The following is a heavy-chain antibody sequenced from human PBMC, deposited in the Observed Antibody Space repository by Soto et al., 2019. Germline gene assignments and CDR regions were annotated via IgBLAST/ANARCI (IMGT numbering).Heavy chain of an antibody. CDR3: ATDPVAVTGSFIDS. J-gene: IGHJ4*02. CDR1: GFTFGAYA. D-gene: IGHD2-21*02. CDR2: ISYDGRET. Sequence: PGGSQRLCSAASGFTFGAYAVHWVRQAPGKGLEWLSVISYDGRETHYADSVEGRFIISRDSSKKTAYLQMNSLRGDDTAVYFCATDPVAVTGSFIDSWGQGTLVTVSS. V-gene: IGHV3-30-3*01.